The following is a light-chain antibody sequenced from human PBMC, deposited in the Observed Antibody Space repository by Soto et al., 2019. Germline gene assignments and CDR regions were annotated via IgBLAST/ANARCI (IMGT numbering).Light chain of an antibody. Sequence: EIGLTQSPGTLSLSPGERATLSCRASQSVSSSYLAWYQQKPGQAPRLLIYGASSRATGIPDRFSGSGSGTDFTFTISSLEPEDCAVYYCQQYGSSPLTFGGGTKVEIK. CDR1: QSVSSSY. V-gene: IGKV3-20*01. J-gene: IGKJ4*01. CDR3: QQYGSSPLT. CDR2: GAS.